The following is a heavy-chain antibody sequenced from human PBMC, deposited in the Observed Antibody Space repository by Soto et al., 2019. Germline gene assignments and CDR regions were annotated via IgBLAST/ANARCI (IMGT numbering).Heavy chain of an antibody. CDR1: GFTFSSYS. Sequence: PVGSLRLSCAASGFTFSSYSMNWVRQAPGKGLEWVSSISSSSSYIYYADSVKGRFTISRDNAKNSLYLQMNSLRAEDTAVYYCARGPLPAAAPNYFDYWGQGTLVTVSS. D-gene: IGHD6-13*01. V-gene: IGHV3-21*01. CDR2: ISSSSSYI. CDR3: ARGPLPAAAPNYFDY. J-gene: IGHJ4*02.